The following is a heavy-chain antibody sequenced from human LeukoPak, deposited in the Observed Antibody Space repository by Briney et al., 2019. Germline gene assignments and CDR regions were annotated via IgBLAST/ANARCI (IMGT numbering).Heavy chain of an antibody. Sequence: PGGSLRLSCAASGFXFSSYWIHWVRQAPGKGLVWVSHINSDGNSATYADSVEGRFTISRDNAKNTLYLQMNSLRAEDTAVYYCARGLKSPAGVDYWGQGTLVTVSS. V-gene: IGHV3-74*01. CDR2: INSDGNSA. CDR3: ARGLKSPAGVDY. CDR1: GFXFSSYW. J-gene: IGHJ4*02. D-gene: IGHD2-2*01.